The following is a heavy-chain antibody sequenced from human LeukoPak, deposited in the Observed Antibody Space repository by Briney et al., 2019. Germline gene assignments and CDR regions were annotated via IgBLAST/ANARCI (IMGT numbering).Heavy chain of an antibody. J-gene: IGHJ5*02. CDR2: IYDSGST. Sequence: SETLSLTCTVSGGSISSYYWSWIRQPPGKGLEWIGSIYDSGSTYYNPSLRSRVTISVDTSKNQFSLKLNSVTAADTAVYYCARHYGPWGQGTLVTVSS. CDR1: GGSISSYY. CDR3: ARHYGP. D-gene: IGHD3-16*01. V-gene: IGHV4-59*05.